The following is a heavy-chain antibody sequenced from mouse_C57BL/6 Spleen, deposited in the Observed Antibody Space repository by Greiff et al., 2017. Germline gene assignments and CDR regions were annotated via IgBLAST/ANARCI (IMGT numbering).Heavy chain of an antibody. J-gene: IGHJ2*01. CDR2: IDPSDSET. V-gene: IGHV1-52*01. CDR3: ARDDGYYVYYLDY. D-gene: IGHD2-3*01. Sequence: QVQLQQPGAELVRPGSSVKLSCKASGYTFTSYWMHWVKQRPIQGLEWIGNIDPSDSETHYNQKFKDKATLTVDKSSSTAYMQLSSLTSEDSAVYCCARDDGYYVYYLDYWGQGTTLTVSS. CDR1: GYTFTSYW.